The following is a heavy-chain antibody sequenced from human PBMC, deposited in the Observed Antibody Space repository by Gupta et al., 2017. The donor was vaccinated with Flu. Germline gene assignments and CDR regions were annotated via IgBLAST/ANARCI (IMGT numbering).Heavy chain of an antibody. Sequence: QVQLVQSGAEVKTPGAPANVSCKASAYTFTGSYIHWLRQAPGQELEWIGWCNPSSGATNYAQKFQGRVAMTRDTSMSTAYMELSGLTSGDSTVYYCARQKYNMGLAAAGQRGFDYWGQGTLVTVSS. D-gene: IGHD6-13*01. CDR2: CNPSSGAT. J-gene: IGHJ4*02. V-gene: IGHV1-2*02. CDR3: ARQKYNMGLAAAGQRGFDY. CDR1: AYTFTGSY.